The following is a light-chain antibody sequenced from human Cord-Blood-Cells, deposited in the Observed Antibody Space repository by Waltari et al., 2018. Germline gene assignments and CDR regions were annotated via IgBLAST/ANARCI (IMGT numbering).Light chain of an antibody. J-gene: IGKJ2*03. Sequence: DIQMTQSPYSLSASLGDRVTITCRASQSISSYLNWYQQKPGKAPKLLIYAASSLQSGVPSRFSGSGAGTDFTLTISSLQPEDFATYYCQQSYSTPYSFGQGTKLEIK. V-gene: IGKV1-39*01. CDR1: QSISSY. CDR3: QQSYSTPYS. CDR2: AAS.